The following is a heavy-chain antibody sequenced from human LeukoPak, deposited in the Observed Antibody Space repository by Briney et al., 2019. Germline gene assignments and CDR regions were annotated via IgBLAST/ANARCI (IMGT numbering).Heavy chain of an antibody. V-gene: IGHV3-48*02. CDR1: GFTFSSYS. J-gene: IGHJ6*03. CDR3: ARADLYYYYYYMDV. CDR2: ISSSSSTI. Sequence: PGGSLRLSCTGSGFTFSSYSMNWVRQAPGKGLEWVSYISSSSSTIYYADSVKGRFTISRDNAKNSLYLQMNSLRDEDTAVYYCARADLYYYYYYMDVWGKGTTVTVSS.